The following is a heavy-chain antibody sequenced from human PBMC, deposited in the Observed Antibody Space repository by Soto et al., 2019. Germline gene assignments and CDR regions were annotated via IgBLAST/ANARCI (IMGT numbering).Heavy chain of an antibody. V-gene: IGHV1-69*13. J-gene: IGHJ4*02. CDR2: IIPIFGTA. CDR1: GGTFSSYA. D-gene: IGHD3-10*01. CDR3: YGSGSYYEAYYFDY. Sequence: SVKVSCKASGGTFSSYAISWVLQAPGQGLEWMGGIIPIFGTANYAQKFQGRVTITADESTSTAYMELSSLRSEDTAVYYCYGSGSYYEAYYFDYWGQGTLVTVSS.